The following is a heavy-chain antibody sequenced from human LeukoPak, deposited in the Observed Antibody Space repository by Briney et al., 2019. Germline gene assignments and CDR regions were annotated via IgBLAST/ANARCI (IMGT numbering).Heavy chain of an antibody. V-gene: IGHV1-69*06. CDR2: IIPIFGTA. CDR1: GGTFSSYA. J-gene: IGHJ4*02. Sequence: GASVKVSCKASGGTFSSYAISWVRQAPGQGLEWMGGIIPIFGTANYAQKFQGRVTITADKSTSTAYMELSSLRSEDTAVYYCARAYDILTGYYYWGQGTLVTVSS. CDR3: ARAYDILTGYYY. D-gene: IGHD3-9*01.